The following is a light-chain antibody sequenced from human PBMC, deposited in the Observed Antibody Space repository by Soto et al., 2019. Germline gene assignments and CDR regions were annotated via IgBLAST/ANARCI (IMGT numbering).Light chain of an antibody. CDR3: QQRSNWPLT. CDR1: QSINSH. CDR2: DAS. J-gene: IGKJ4*01. Sequence: EIVLTQSPTTLSLSPGERATLSCRASQSINSHLAWYQQKPGQAPRLLMYDASNRATDIPARFSGSGSGTDFTLTISSLDPEDFAVYYCQQRSNWPLTFCGGTKVEIK. V-gene: IGKV3-11*01.